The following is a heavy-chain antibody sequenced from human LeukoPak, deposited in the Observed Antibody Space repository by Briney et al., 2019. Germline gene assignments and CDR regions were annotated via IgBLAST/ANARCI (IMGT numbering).Heavy chain of an antibody. CDR1: GFTFSLYS. J-gene: IGHJ4*02. CDR3: ARDSGWSFDY. D-gene: IGHD2-15*01. V-gene: IGHV3-48*01. Sequence: PGGSLRLSCAASGFTFSLYSMNWVRQAPGKGLEWVSYFGDDIYYADSVEGRFTISRDNAKNSLYLQMNSLRAEDTAVYYCARDSGWSFDYWGQGTLVTVPS. CDR2: FGDDI.